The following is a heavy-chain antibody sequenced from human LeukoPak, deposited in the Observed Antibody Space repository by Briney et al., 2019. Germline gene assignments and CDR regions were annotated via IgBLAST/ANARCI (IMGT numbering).Heavy chain of an antibody. CDR2: IYYSGST. V-gene: IGHV4-34*01. CDR1: GGAFSGYY. Sequence: SETLSLTCAVHGGAFSGYYWSWIRQPPGKGLEWIGSIYYSGSTYYNPSLKSRVTISVDTSKNQFSLKLSSVTAADTAVYYCARVIELLWFGELLSYMDVWGKGTTVTVSS. CDR3: ARVIELLWFGELLSYMDV. J-gene: IGHJ6*03. D-gene: IGHD3-10*01.